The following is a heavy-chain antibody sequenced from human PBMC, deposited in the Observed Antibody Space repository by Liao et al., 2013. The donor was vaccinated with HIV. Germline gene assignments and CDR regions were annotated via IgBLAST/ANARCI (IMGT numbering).Heavy chain of an antibody. CDR2: IFSSGST. J-gene: IGHJ4*02. CDR3: AREGIGYLDY. CDR1: GGSISSYY. Sequence: VQLQQWGAGLLKPSETLSLTCTVSGGSISSYYWTWIRQPAGKGLEWIGRIFSSGSTTYNPSLKSRLTMSVDTSKNQFSLKLNSVTAADTAVYYCAREGIGYLDYWGQGSLVTVSS. V-gene: IGHV4-4*07. D-gene: IGHD6-13*01.